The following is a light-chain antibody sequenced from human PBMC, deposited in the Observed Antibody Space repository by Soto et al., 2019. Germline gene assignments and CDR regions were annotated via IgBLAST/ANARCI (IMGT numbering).Light chain of an antibody. CDR2: DVT. V-gene: IGLV2-14*03. CDR3: DSYSSSSTPYG. J-gene: IGLJ1*01. CDR1: SSDIGAYNF. Sequence: QSALTQPASVSGSPGQSITISCTGTSSDIGAYNFVAWYQHHPDKAPKLIIYDVTNRPSGVSNRFSGSKSGNTASLTISGLQAEDEADYYCDSYSSSSTPYGFGTGTKLTVL.